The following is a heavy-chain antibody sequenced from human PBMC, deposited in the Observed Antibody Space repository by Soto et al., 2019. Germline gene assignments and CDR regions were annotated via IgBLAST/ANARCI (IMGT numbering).Heavy chain of an antibody. Sequence: LRLSCAASGFTFSSYAMHWVRLAPGKGLEWVAVISYDGSNKYYADSVKGRFTISRDNSKNTLYLQMNSLRAEDTAVYYCARDLWFGEPNYAFDIWGQGTMDTVSS. V-gene: IGHV3-30-3*01. D-gene: IGHD3-10*01. CDR1: GFTFSSYA. J-gene: IGHJ3*02. CDR2: ISYDGSNK. CDR3: ARDLWFGEPNYAFDI.